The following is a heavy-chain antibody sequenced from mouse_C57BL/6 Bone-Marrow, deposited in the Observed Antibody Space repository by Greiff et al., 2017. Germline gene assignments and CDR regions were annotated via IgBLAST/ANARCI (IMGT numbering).Heavy chain of an antibody. V-gene: IGHV1-15*01. J-gene: IGHJ2*01. D-gene: IGHD1-1*01. Sequence: VQLQQSGAELVRPGASVTLSCKASGYTFTDYAMHWVKQTPVKGLEWIGAIDTDTGGAGYNQKFKGKAILTADKSSSTAYMELRSLTSEDSAVNYGTRGGDITTVVADYWGQGTTLTVSS. CDR1: GYTFTDYA. CDR2: IDTDTGGA. CDR3: TRGGDITTVVADY.